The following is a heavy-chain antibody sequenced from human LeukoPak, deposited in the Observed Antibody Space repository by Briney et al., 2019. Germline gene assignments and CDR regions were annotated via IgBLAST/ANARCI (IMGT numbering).Heavy chain of an antibody. V-gene: IGHV1-18*01. Sequence: ASVKVSCKASGYTFTSYGISWVRQAPGQGLEWMGWVSAYNGNTNYAQKLQGRVTMTTDTSTSTAYMELRSLRSDDTAVYYCAKSARYFVYYYYGMDVWGQGTTVTVSS. CDR2: VSAYNGNT. J-gene: IGHJ6*02. CDR3: AKSARYFVYYYYGMDV. D-gene: IGHD3-9*01. CDR1: GYTFTSYG.